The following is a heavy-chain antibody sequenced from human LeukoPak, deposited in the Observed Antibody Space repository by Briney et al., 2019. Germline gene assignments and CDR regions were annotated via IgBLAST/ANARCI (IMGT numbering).Heavy chain of an antibody. J-gene: IGHJ6*03. CDR3: ARGRVYYYYYMDV. V-gene: IGHV4-34*01. Sequence: SETLSLTCAVYGGSFSGYYWSWIRQPPGKGLEWIGEINHSGSTNYNPSLKSRVTISVDTSKNQFSLKLSSVTAADTAVYHCARGRVYYYYYMDVWGKGTTVTVSS. D-gene: IGHD3-10*01. CDR2: INHSGST. CDR1: GGSFSGYY.